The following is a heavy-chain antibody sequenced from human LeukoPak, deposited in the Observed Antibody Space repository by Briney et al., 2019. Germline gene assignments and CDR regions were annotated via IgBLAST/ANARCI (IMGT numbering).Heavy chain of an antibody. V-gene: IGHV4-4*07. D-gene: IGHD3-22*01. Sequence: SETLSLTCTVSGGSISSYYWSWIRQPAGKGLEWIGRIYTSGSTNYNPSLKSRVTMSVDTSKNQFSLKLSSVTAADTAVYYCARGSTYYYDSSGYFDYWGQGTLVTVSS. CDR2: IYTSGST. CDR1: GGSISSYY. J-gene: IGHJ4*02. CDR3: ARGSTYYYDSSGYFDY.